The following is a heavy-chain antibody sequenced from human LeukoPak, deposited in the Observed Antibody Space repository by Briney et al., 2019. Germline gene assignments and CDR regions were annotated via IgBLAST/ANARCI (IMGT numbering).Heavy chain of an antibody. CDR3: VKGQEVVYTPTFDF. CDR2: LGGNGISA. CDR1: GFTFSASA. V-gene: IGHV3-64D*09. J-gene: IGHJ4*02. D-gene: IGHD2-8*02. Sequence: PGGSLRLSCSASGFTFSASAMHWVRQAPGKGLEYVSSLGGNGISAYYADSVRGSFSISRDNSKGTLFLQMSSLRVEDTAAYQCVKGQEVVYTPTFDFWGQGTLVTVSS.